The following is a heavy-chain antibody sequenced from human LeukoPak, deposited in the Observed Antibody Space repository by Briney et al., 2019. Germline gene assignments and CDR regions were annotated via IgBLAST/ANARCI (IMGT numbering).Heavy chain of an antibody. CDR3: AGSYFDWLLPFDY. D-gene: IGHD3-9*01. CDR2: IYYSGST. Sequence: SETLSLTCTVSGGSISSYYWSWIRQPPGKGLEWIGYIYYSGSTNYNPSLKSRVTISVDTSKNQFSLKLSFVTAADTAVYYCAGSYFDWLLPFDYWGQGTLVTVSS. J-gene: IGHJ4*02. V-gene: IGHV4-59*01. CDR1: GGSISSYY.